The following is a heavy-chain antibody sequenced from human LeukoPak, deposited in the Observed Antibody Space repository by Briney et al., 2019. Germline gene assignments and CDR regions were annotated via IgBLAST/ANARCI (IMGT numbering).Heavy chain of an antibody. D-gene: IGHD6-13*01. CDR1: GYTFTSYG. J-gene: IGHJ4*02. CDR3: ASGPHRPGIAAAGTDY. CDR2: ISAYNGNT. V-gene: IGHV1-18*01. Sequence: RASVTVSCKASGYTFTSYGISWVRQAPGQGLEWMGWISAYNGNTNYAQKLQGRVTMTTDTSTSTAYMELRSLRSDDTAVYYCASGPHRPGIAAAGTDYWGQGTLVTVSS.